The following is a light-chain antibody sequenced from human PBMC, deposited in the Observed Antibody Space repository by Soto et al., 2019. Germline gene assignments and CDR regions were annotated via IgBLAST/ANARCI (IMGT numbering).Light chain of an antibody. CDR2: GAS. V-gene: IGKV3D-15*01. J-gene: IGKJ4*02. Sequence: EIVLTQSPATLSLSPGERATLSCRASQSVSNILAWYQQKPGQAPRLLISGASTRATGIPARFSGSGSGTDFTLTISSLQPEDFAVYYCQQYNKWPRTFGGGTKVEIK. CDR3: QQYNKWPRT. CDR1: QSVSNI.